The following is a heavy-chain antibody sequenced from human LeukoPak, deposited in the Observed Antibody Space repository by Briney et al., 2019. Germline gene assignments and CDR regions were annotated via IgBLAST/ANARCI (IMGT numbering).Heavy chain of an antibody. D-gene: IGHD3-3*01. Sequence: GGSLRLSCAASGFTFRSYWMSWVRQAPGKGLEWVADIKQDGSEKYYVDSVKGRFAISTDNAKNSLYLQMNSLRAEDTAVYYCTWSAEADWGQGTLVTVSS. CDR1: GFTFRSYW. CDR3: TWSAEAD. J-gene: IGHJ4*02. V-gene: IGHV3-7*01. CDR2: IKQDGSEK.